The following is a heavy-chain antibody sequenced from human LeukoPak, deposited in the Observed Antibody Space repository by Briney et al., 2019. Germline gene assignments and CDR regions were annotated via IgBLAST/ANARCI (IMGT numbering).Heavy chain of an antibody. CDR1: GGSISSYY. CDR3: ARDRLRFLEWAVSWFDP. V-gene: IGHV4-4*07. CDR2: IYTSGST. Sequence: PSETLSLTCTVSGGSISSYYWSWIRQPAGKGLEWIGRIYTSGSTNYNPSLKSRVTMSVDTSKNQFSLKLSSVTAADTAVYYCARDRLRFLEWAVSWFDPWGQGTLVTVSS. D-gene: IGHD3-3*01. J-gene: IGHJ5*02.